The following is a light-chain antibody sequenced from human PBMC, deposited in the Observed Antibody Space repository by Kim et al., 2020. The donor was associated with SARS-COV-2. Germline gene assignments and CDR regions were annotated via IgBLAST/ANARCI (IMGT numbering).Light chain of an antibody. CDR1: QRFSIKY. CDR3: QQYGSSPYT. V-gene: IGKV3-20*01. CDR2: GAS. Sequence: LSPRERPTPSPRASQRFSIKYLAWDHQKPEQAPRLLTYGASSSAPGIPDRFSVSGSGTDFTLTISRLEPEDFAVYYCQQYGSSPYTSGQGTKLEI. J-gene: IGKJ2*01.